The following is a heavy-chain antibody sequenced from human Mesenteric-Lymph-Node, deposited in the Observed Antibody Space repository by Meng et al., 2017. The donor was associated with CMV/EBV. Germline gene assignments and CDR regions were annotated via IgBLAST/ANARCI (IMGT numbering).Heavy chain of an antibody. V-gene: IGHV4-34*01. D-gene: IGHD2-15*01. CDR1: GASFSGYY. CDR3: ARGSDIPVNNY. J-gene: IGHJ4*02. Sequence: QVKLQQWGAGLLKPSETLSLTCAVYGASFSGYYWSWIRQPPGKGLEWIGEINHSGVPNYNPSLKSRVTISLDRSKNQFSLKLSSVTAEDTAVYYCARGSDIPVNNYWGQGTLVTVSS. CDR2: INHSGVP.